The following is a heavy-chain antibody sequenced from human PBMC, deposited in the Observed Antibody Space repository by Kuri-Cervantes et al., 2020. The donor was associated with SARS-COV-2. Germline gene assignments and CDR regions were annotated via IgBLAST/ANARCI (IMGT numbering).Heavy chain of an antibody. CDR3: ARHSAFGELLYWFDP. Sequence: GSLRLSCTVSGGSISSSSYYWGWIRQPPGKGLEWIGSIYYSGSTYYNPSLKSRVTISVDTSKNQFSLKLSSVTAADTAVYYCARHSAFGELLYWFDPWGRGTLVTVSS. V-gene: IGHV4-39*01. CDR2: IYYSGST. CDR1: GGSISSSSYY. D-gene: IGHD3-10*01. J-gene: IGHJ5*02.